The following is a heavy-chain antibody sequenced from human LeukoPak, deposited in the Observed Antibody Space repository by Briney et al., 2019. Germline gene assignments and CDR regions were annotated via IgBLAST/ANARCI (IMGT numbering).Heavy chain of an antibody. CDR3: ARGVRGTYGIYYFDY. J-gene: IGHJ4*02. Sequence: PSETLSLTCAVYGGYFGGYYWSWIRQPPGKGLEWIGEINHSGSTNYNPSLKSRVTISVDTSKNQFSLKLSSVTAADTAVYYCARGVRGTYGIYYFDYWGQGTLVTVSS. CDR2: INHSGST. D-gene: IGHD3-16*01. V-gene: IGHV4-34*01. CDR1: GGYFGGYY.